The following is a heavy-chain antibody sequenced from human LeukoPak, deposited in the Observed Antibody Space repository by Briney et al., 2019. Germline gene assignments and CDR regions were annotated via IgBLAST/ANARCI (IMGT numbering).Heavy chain of an antibody. CDR1: GFTFSSYG. CDR3: GRSMDV. J-gene: IGHJ6*02. V-gene: IGHV3-33*01. CDR2: IWYDGSNK. Sequence: PGRSLRLSCAASGFTFSSYGMHWVRQAPGKGLEWVAVIWYDGSNKYYADSVKGRFTISRDNAKNSLYLQMNSLRADDTAVYYCGRSMDVWGQGTTVTVSS.